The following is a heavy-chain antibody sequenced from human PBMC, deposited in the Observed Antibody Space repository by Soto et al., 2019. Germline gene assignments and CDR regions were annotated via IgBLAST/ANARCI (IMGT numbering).Heavy chain of an antibody. D-gene: IGHD5-18*01. CDR2: ISTYNGNT. J-gene: IGHJ6*01. Sequence: ASVKVSCKASGYTFINYVIIWVRQAPGQGLEGMGWISTYNGNTNYAEKIQGRGTMTADTSTRTAYLEVTTLRSDDSAVYFCESAVDTAIEINYYYYGMDVWGQGTTVTVCS. CDR1: GYTFINYV. V-gene: IGHV1-18*01. CDR3: ESAVDTAIEINYYYYGMDV.